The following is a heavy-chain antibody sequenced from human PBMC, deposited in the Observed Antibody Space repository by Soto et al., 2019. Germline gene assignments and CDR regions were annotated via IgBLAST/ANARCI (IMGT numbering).Heavy chain of an antibody. CDR2: MYYSGAT. CDR1: GGSISSNGYY. D-gene: IGHD3-16*01. J-gene: IGHJ5*01. CDR3: ATYSYYDHNSGYHDS. V-gene: IGHV4-39*01. Sequence: PSETLSLTCTVSGGSISSNGYYWDWIRQPPGKGLEWIGSMYYSGATYHNPSLQSRVTISVDTSKNQFSLHLSSVTAADTAVYYCATYSYYDHNSGYHDSWGQGTLVTNSS.